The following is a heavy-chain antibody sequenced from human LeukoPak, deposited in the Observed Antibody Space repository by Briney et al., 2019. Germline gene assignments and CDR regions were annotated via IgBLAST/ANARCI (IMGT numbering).Heavy chain of an antibody. D-gene: IGHD2-2*01. CDR2: IYYSGST. Sequence: SETLSLTCTVSGGSISNHFWSWIRQPPGKGLEWIGNIYYSGSTNYNPSLKSRVTISVDTSKNQFSLDLSSVTAADSAVYYCARQKCTSASCLTKNAFDVWGQGTMVTVSS. V-gene: IGHV4-59*08. CDR1: GGSISNHF. J-gene: IGHJ3*01. CDR3: ARQKCTSASCLTKNAFDV.